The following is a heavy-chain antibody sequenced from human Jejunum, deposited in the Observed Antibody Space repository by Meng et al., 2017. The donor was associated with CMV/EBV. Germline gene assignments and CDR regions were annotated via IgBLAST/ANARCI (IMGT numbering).Heavy chain of an antibody. V-gene: IGHV1-2*02. Sequence: YYIHWVRQAPGQGLEWMGWIYPDTGATESAQKFQGRLTITRDTSISTLYMELSRLTSDDTAVYFCARVGAYCSSTSCYNDPLLDYWGQGTLGTVSS. D-gene: IGHD2-2*02. CDR3: ARVGAYCSSTSCYNDPLLDY. J-gene: IGHJ4*02. CDR1: YY. CDR2: IYPDTGAT.